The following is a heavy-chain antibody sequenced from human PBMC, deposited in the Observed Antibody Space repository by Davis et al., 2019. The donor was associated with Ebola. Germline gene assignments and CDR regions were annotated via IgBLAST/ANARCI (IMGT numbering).Heavy chain of an antibody. Sequence: GGSLRLSCEASGFTSSTNAMSWVPQAPGKGLDWFAAISGSDGSTYYADSVKGRFTISRDNSKNTLYLQINSLRAEDTAVYYCAKDSRAATQRDYFDYWGQGTLVTVSS. CDR1: GFTSSTNA. CDR2: ISGSDGST. CDR3: AKDSRAATQRDYFDY. D-gene: IGHD1-26*01. V-gene: IGHV3-23*01. J-gene: IGHJ4*02.